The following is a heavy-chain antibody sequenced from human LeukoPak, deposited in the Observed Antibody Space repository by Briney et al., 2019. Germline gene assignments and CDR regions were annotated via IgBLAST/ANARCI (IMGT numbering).Heavy chain of an antibody. Sequence: GGSLRLSCAASGFTVSSNYMSWVRQAPGKVLEWVSVIYSGGSTYYADSVKGRFTISRDNSKNTLYLQMNSLRAEDTAVYYCARADLGGYGSGSYYNPYPDYWGQGTLVTVSS. CDR2: IYSGGST. D-gene: IGHD3-10*01. V-gene: IGHV3-66*01. CDR1: GFTVSSNY. J-gene: IGHJ4*02. CDR3: ARADLGGYGSGSYYNPYPDY.